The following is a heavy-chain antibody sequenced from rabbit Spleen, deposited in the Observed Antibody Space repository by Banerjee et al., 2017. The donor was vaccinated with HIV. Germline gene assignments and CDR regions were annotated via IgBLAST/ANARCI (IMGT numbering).Heavy chain of an antibody. J-gene: IGHJ4*01. CDR2: IDGGSSDFT. Sequence: QEQLEESGGDLVKPEGSLTLTCKASGFSFSYIYYMCWVRQAPGKGLEWIACIDGGSSDFTYHANWAKGRFTISKTSSTTVTLQATSLTVADTATYFCARDLTDAIGWNFGWWGQGTLVTVS. CDR3: ARDLTDAIGWNFGW. CDR1: GFSFSYIYY. V-gene: IGHV1S45*01. D-gene: IGHD4-1*01.